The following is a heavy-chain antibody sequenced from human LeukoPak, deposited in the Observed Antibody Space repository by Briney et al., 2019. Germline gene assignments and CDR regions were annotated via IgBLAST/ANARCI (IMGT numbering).Heavy chain of an antibody. CDR3: FYWRFGGFDY. V-gene: IGHV3-30*03. CDR2: ISYDGSNK. CDR1: GFTFSSYG. Sequence: PGRSPRLSCAASGFTFSSYGMHWVRQAPGKGLEWVAVISYDGSNKYYADSVKGRFTISRDNSKNTLYLQMNSLRAEDTAVYYCFYWRFGGFDYWGQGTLVTVSS. J-gene: IGHJ4*02. D-gene: IGHD3-10*01.